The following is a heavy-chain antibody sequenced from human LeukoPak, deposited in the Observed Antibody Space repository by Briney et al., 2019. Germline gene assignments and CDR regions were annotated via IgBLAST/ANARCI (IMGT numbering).Heavy chain of an antibody. CDR3: AKALRHTYFDY. Sequence: PGGSLRLSCAASGFTFDDYAMHWVRQAPGKGLEWVSGISWNSGSIGYADSVKGRFTISRDNAKNSLYLQMNSLRAEDTASYYCAKALRHTYFDYWGQGTLVTVSS. J-gene: IGHJ4*02. D-gene: IGHD2-21*01. CDR2: ISWNSGSI. CDR1: GFTFDDYA. V-gene: IGHV3-9*01.